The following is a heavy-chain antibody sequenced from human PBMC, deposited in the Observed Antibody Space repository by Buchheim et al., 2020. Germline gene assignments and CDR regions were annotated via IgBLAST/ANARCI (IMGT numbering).Heavy chain of an antibody. CDR2: INPNSGGT. V-gene: IGHV1-2*02. CDR3: ARSYYDFTLGVY. J-gene: IGHJ4*02. D-gene: IGHD3-3*01. CDR1: GYTFTGYY. Sequence: QVQLVQSGAEVKKPGASVKVPCKASGYTFTGYYMHWVRQAPGQGLEWMGWINPNSGGTNHAQKFQGRVTMTRDTSISTAHMELGRLGSDGAAVYYGARSYYDFTLGVYWGQGTL.